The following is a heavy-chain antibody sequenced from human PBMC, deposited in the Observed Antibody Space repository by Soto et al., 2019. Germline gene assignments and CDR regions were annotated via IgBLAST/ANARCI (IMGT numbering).Heavy chain of an antibody. D-gene: IGHD2-2*02. Sequence: EVQLVESGGNLVQPGRSLRLSCAASGLSFHNHAMHWVRQPPGKGLEWVSGLDWHGGEVAYVDSVRGRLTLSRDNARNSLSLLMTSLRPEDTALYLCVRVIGYTMWSSGYFDYWGQGTLVAVSS. V-gene: IGHV3-9*01. CDR1: GLSFHNHA. CDR2: LDWHGGEV. J-gene: IGHJ4*02. CDR3: VRVIGYTMWSSGYFDY.